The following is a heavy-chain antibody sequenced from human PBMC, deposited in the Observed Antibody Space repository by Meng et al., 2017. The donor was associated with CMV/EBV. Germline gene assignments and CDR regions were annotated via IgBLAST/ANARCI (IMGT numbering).Heavy chain of an antibody. CDR3: ARTPHDFWSGYYFDY. J-gene: IGHJ4*02. D-gene: IGHD3-3*01. Sequence: GESLKISCAASGFTFSDYYMSWIRPAPGKGLEWVSYISSSGSTIYYADSVKGRFTISRDNAKNSLYLQMNSLRAEDTAVYYCARTPHDFWSGYYFDYWGQGTLVTVSS. CDR2: ISSSGSTI. CDR1: GFTFSDYY. V-gene: IGHV3-11*01.